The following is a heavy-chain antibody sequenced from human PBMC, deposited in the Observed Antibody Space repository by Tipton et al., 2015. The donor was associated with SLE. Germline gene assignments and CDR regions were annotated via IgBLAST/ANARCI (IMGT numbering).Heavy chain of an antibody. Sequence: QLVQSGAEVKKPGASVKVSCKASGYTFTSYDINWVRQATGQGLEWMGWMNPNSGNTGYAQKFQGRVTITRNTSISTAYMELSSLRSEDTAVYYCARGASLTTSTDWYFDLWGRGTLVTVSS. D-gene: IGHD4/OR15-4a*01. CDR1: GYTFTSYD. V-gene: IGHV1-8*03. J-gene: IGHJ2*01. CDR3: ARGASLTTSTDWYFDL. CDR2: MNPNSGNT.